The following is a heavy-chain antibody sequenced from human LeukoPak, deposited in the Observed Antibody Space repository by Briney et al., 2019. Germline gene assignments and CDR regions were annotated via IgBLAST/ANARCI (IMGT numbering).Heavy chain of an antibody. CDR2: INPNSGGT. V-gene: IGHV1-2*06. CDR3: ARVGIRKDRNYYDSHFDY. D-gene: IGHD3-22*01. CDR1: GYTFTGYY. Sequence: VASVKVSCKASGYTFTGYYMHWVRQAPGQGLEWMGLINPNSGGTNYAQKFQGRVTMTRDTSISTAYMELSRLRSDDTAVYYCARVGIRKDRNYYDSHFDYWGQGTLVTVSS. J-gene: IGHJ4*02.